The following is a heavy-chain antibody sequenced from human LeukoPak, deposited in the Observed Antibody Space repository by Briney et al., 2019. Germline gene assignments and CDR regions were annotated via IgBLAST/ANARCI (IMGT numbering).Heavy chain of an antibody. D-gene: IGHD3-10*01. Sequence: SETLSLTCTVSGGSISSYYWSWIRQPPGKGLEWIGYIYYSGSTNYNPSLKSRVTISVDTPKNQFSLKLSSVTAADTAVYYCARTSGAAEYFQHWGQGTLVTVSS. CDR3: ARTSGAAEYFQH. CDR1: GGSISSYY. J-gene: IGHJ1*01. CDR2: IYYSGST. V-gene: IGHV4-59*01.